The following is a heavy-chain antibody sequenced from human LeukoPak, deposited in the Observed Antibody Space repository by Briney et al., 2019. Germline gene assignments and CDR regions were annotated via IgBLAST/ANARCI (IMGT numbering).Heavy chain of an antibody. V-gene: IGHV4-34*01. D-gene: IGHD3-3*01. J-gene: IGHJ4*02. Sequence: SETLSLTCAVYGGSFSGYYWSWIRQPPGKGLEWIGEINHSGSTNYNPSLKSRVTISVDTSKNQFSLKLSSVTAADTAVYYCARDANFGVVYMNEWGQGTLVTVSS. CDR3: ARDANFGVVYMNE. CDR2: INHSGST. CDR1: GGSFSGYY.